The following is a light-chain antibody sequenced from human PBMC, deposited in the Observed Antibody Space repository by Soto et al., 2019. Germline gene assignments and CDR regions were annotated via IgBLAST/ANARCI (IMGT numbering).Light chain of an antibody. Sequence: QSVLTQSSSASASLGSSVKLTCTLSSGHSSYIIAWHQQQPGKAPRYLMKLEGSGSYNTGSGVPDRFSGSSSGADRYLTISNLQFEDEADYYCETWVSNTYVFVTGTKVTVL. J-gene: IGLJ1*01. CDR2: LEGSGSY. CDR1: SGHSSYI. V-gene: IGLV4-60*02. CDR3: ETWVSNTYV.